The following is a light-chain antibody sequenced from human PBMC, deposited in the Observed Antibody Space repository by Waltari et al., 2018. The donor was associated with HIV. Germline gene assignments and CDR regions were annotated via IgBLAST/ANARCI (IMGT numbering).Light chain of an antibody. Sequence: QSALTQPASFSGSPGPSITISCPVISRDVGGYKYVSCSQHHPGKAPKLMIYDVSNRPSGVSNRYCGSKSGNTASVTISGLQAEDEADYYCNSYTTSSTLHVVFGGGTKLTVL. CDR3: NSYTTSSTLHVV. CDR2: DVS. J-gene: IGLJ2*01. CDR1: SRDVGGYKY. V-gene: IGLV2-14*03.